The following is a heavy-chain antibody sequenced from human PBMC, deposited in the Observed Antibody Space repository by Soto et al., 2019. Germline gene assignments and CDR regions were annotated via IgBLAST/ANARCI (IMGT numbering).Heavy chain of an antibody. J-gene: IGHJ4*02. CDR3: AKESTVGSPGDYFDS. CDR2: IGIYANT. CDR1: GFTFSSYD. V-gene: IGHV3-23*01. D-gene: IGHD1-26*01. Sequence: EVELLESGGDLVQPGGSLRLSCAASGFTFSSYDINWVRQAPGKGLEWVSAIGIYANTYYAGSVKGRFTISRDDSKNTVSLQLNSLRVDDTAVYYCAKESTVGSPGDYFDSWGQGTLVTVSS.